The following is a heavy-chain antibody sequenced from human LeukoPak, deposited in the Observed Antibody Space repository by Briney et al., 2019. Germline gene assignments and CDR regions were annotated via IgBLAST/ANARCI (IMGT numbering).Heavy chain of an antibody. CDR1: GFTFSSYA. Sequence: GGSLRLSCAASGFTFSSYAMSWVRQAPGKGPEWVSAISGSGGSTYYADSVKGRFTISRDNSKNTLYLQMNSLRAEDTAVYYCARVTMVRGVIDYYYGMDVWGQGTTVTVSS. CDR3: ARVTMVRGVIDYYYGMDV. CDR2: ISGSGGST. D-gene: IGHD3-10*01. V-gene: IGHV3-23*01. J-gene: IGHJ6*02.